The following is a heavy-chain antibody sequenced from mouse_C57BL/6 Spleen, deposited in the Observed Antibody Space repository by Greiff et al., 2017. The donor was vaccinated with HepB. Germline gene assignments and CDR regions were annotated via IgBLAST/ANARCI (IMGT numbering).Heavy chain of an antibody. CDR2: IHPSDSDT. CDR1: GYTFTSYW. V-gene: IGHV1-74*01. Sequence: QVQLQQPGAELVKPGASVKVSCKASGYTFTSYWMHWVKQRPGQGLEWIGRIHPSDSDTNYNQKFKGKATLTVDKSSSTAYMQLSSLTSEDSAVYDCAIGRGFSHFDYWGQGTTLTVSS. CDR3: AIGRGFSHFDY. J-gene: IGHJ2*01.